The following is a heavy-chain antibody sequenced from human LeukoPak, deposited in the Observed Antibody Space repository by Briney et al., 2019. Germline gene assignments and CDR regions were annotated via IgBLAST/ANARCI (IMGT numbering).Heavy chain of an antibody. Sequence: ASVKVSCNASGYTFTGYYYMHWVRQAPGQGLEWMGWISPNSGDTNYAQNFQGRVTMTRDTSISTAYLELSSLRSADTAVYYCARAWASGSYYTFWGQGTLVTVSS. CDR2: ISPNSGDT. D-gene: IGHD3-10*01. V-gene: IGHV1-2*02. J-gene: IGHJ1*01. CDR1: GYTFTGYYY. CDR3: ARAWASGSYYTF.